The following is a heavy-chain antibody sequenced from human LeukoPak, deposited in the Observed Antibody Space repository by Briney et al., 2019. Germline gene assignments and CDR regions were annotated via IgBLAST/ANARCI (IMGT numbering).Heavy chain of an antibody. CDR3: VRDPPAAAGDY. J-gene: IGHJ4*02. V-gene: IGHV4-38-2*02. Sequence: SQTLPLTCTVSAYSISSDYYWGWIRQPPGKGLEWIGSMHHSGSTYYNPSLKSRVTISLDTSKNQFSLKLTSVTAADTAVYYCVRDPPAAAGDYWGQGSLVTVSS. D-gene: IGHD6-13*01. CDR1: AYSISSDYY. CDR2: MHHSGST.